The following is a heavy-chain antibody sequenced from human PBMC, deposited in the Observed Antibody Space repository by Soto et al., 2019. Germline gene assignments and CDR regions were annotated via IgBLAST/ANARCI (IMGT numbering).Heavy chain of an antibody. CDR2: ISSSSSYT. J-gene: IGHJ4*02. V-gene: IGHV3-11*05. CDR1: GFTFSDYY. Sequence: QVQLVESGGGLVKPGGSLRLSCAASGFTFSDYYMRWIRQAPGKGLEWVSYISSSSSYTNYADSVKGRFTISGDNAKNSLYLQMNSLRAEDTAVYYCARPSSFFDSYYFAYWGQGTLVTVSS. D-gene: IGHD3-9*01. CDR3: ARPSSFFDSYYFAY.